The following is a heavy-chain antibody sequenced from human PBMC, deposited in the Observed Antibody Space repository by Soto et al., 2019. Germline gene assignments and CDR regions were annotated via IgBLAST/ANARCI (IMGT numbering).Heavy chain of an antibody. D-gene: IGHD5-12*01. J-gene: IGHJ6*02. CDR3: AKSGYSSHGMDV. CDR1: GYRSTTAW. CDR2: IYPGDSDT. V-gene: IGHV5-51*01. Sequence: HGESLKIACNGSGYRSTTAWIGWVRQMPGKGLEWMGIIYPGDSDTRHSPPFQGQVTISADKSIGTAYLQWSSLKVSDTAMYYCAKSGYSSHGMDVWGQGTKVTVYS.